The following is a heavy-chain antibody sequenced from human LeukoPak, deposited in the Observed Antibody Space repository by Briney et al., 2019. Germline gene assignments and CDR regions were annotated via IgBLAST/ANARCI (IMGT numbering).Heavy chain of an antibody. CDR1: GYTFTGYY. D-gene: IGHD1-26*01. V-gene: IGHV1-2*02. CDR3: AREEVGATNYYGMDV. CDR2: INPNSGGT. Sequence: ASVKVSCKASGYTFTGYYMHWVRQAPGQGLEWMGWINPNSGGTNYAQKFQGGVTMTRDTSISTAYMELSRLRSDDTAVYYCAREEVGATNYYGMDVWGQGTTVTVSS. J-gene: IGHJ6*02.